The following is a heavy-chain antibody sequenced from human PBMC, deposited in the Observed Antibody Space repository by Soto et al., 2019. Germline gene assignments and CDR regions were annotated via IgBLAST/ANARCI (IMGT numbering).Heavy chain of an antibody. CDR2: IYWNDDK. V-gene: IGHV2-5*01. D-gene: IGHD3-10*02. Sequence: CGPALVNPRQTLRLTCAVSGFSLSASGSSVGWIRQPPGKALEWLAHIYWNDDKRYSPSLRSRLTISKDTSKNQVVLTFTNMDPADTGTYYCVHRLDVPGLAFDPWGQGTLVTVSS. J-gene: IGHJ5*02. CDR3: VHRLDVPGLAFDP. CDR1: GFSLSASGSS.